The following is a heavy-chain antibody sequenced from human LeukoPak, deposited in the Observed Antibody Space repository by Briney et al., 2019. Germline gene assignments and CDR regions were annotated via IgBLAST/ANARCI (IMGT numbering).Heavy chain of an antibody. Sequence: PSETLSLTCTVSGGSISSYYWSWIRQPPGKGLEWIGYIYYSGSTNYNPSLKSRVTISVDTSKNQFSLKLSSVTAADTAVFYCAGLFDYYGMDVWGQGTTVTVSS. CDR3: AGLFDYYGMDV. CDR1: GGSISSYY. V-gene: IGHV4-59*08. CDR2: IYYSGST. D-gene: IGHD3-3*01. J-gene: IGHJ6*02.